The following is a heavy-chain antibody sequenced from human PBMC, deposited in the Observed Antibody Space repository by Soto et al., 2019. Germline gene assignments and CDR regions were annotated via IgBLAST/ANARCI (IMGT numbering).Heavy chain of an antibody. Sequence: GGSLRLSCAASGLTFSSYSMNWVRQAPGKGLEWVSSISSSTNYIYYADSVKGRFTISRDNAKNSLYLQMNSLRAEDTAVYYCARGPDYYDSSGYYYEPQGAPLAIWGQGTMVTVSS. CDR1: GLTFSSYS. CDR3: ARGPDYYDSSGYYYEPQGAPLAI. J-gene: IGHJ3*02. V-gene: IGHV3-21*01. CDR2: ISSSTNYI. D-gene: IGHD3-22*01.